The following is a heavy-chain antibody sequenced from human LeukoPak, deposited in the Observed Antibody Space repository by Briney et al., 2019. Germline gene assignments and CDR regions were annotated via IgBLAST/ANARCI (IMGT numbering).Heavy chain of an antibody. J-gene: IGHJ4*02. CDR3: AKGDYFDC. CDR1: GFTFNIYA. CDR2: ISGSGGST. V-gene: IGHV3-23*01. Sequence: PGGSLRLSCAASGFTFNIYAMSWVRQAPGKGLEWVSGISGSGGSTYYADSVKGRFTISRDTSKNTLYLQMNSLRAEDMAVYYCAKGDYFDCWGQGTLVTVSS.